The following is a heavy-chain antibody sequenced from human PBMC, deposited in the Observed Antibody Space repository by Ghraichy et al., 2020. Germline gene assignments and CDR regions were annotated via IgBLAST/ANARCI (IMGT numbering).Heavy chain of an antibody. CDR1: GGSISSYY. Sequence: SETLSRTCTVSGGSISSYYWSWIRQPPGKGLEWIGYIYNSGSTNYNSGSTNYNPSLKSRVTISVDTSKKQFSLKLSSVTAADTAVYYCSRSPNYGWFDPWGQGTLVTVSS. D-gene: IGHD3-10*01. CDR3: SRSPNYGWFDP. V-gene: IGHV4-59*01. J-gene: IGHJ5*02. CDR2: IYNSGSTNYNSGST.